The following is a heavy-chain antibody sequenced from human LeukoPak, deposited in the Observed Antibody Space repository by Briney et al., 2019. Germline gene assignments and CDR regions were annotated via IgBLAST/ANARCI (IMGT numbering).Heavy chain of an antibody. V-gene: IGHV4-4*07. CDR3: ARVVVHNWDNSGWFDP. CDR2: IYTSGST. J-gene: IGHJ5*02. D-gene: IGHD1/OR15-1a*01. Sequence: PSETLSLTCTVSGGSISSYYWSWIRQPAGKGLEWIGRIYTSGSTNYNPSLKSRVTMSVDTSKNQFSLQLNSVTPEDTALYYCARVVVHNWDNSGWFDPWGQGTLVTVSS. CDR1: GGSISSYY.